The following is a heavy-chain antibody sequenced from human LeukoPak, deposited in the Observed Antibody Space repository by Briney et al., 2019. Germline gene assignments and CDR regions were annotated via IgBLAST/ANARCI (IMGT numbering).Heavy chain of an antibody. D-gene: IGHD3-9*01. CDR1: GFTFSSYG. V-gene: IGHV3-30*02. Sequence: PGGSLRLSCAASGFTFSSYGMHWVRQAPGKGLEWVAFIRYDGSNKYYADSVKGRFTISRDNSKNTLYLQMNSLRAEDTAVYYCAKADDGYFDSDDHWGQGTLVTVSS. CDR3: AKADDGYFDSDDH. CDR2: IRYDGSNK. J-gene: IGHJ5*02.